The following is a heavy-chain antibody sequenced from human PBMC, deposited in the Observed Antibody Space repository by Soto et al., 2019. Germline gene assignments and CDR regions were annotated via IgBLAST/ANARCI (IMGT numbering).Heavy chain of an antibody. V-gene: IGHV3-23*01. CDR2: ISGGST. Sequence: PGGSLRLSCVASGFSFSDYAMTWVRQAPGKGLEWVSAISGGSTYYVDSVKGRFTISRDNSKNTVHLQMNNLRAEDTAVYFCAKGDHGVSPYYSYYGMDVGGQGTTVTVSS. CDR1: GFSFSDYA. D-gene: IGHD4-17*01. J-gene: IGHJ6*02. CDR3: AKGDHGVSPYYSYYGMDV.